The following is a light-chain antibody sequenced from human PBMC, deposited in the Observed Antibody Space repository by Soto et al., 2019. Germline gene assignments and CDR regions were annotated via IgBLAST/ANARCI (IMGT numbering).Light chain of an antibody. V-gene: IGKV3-11*01. CDR2: DAS. CDR3: QQRSNWPRT. Sequence: EIVLTQSPGTLSLSPGERATLSCRASQGVSSTYFAWYQQKPGQAPRLLMYDASSRATGIPARFSGSGSGTDFTLTISSLEPEDFAVYYCQQRSNWPRTFGQGTKVEIK. CDR1: QGVSSTY. J-gene: IGKJ1*01.